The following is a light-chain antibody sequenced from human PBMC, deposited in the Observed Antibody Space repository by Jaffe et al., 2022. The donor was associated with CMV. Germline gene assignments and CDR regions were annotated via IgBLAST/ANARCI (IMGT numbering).Light chain of an antibody. CDR2: RAS. J-gene: IGKJ4*01. CDR1: QSITTW. V-gene: IGKV1-12*01. Sequence: DIQMTQSPSFVSASVGDRVTITCRASQSITTWLAWYQQKPGQAPKFLIYRASTLETGVPSRFSGSGSGTHFTLTISSLQPEDFASYYCQQTSSAPFTFGGGTKV. CDR3: QQTSSAPFT.